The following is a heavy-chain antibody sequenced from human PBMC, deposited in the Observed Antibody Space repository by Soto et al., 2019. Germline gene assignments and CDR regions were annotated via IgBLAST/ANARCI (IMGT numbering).Heavy chain of an antibody. CDR3: ARGLGGYYYYYGMDV. J-gene: IGHJ6*02. D-gene: IGHD3-16*01. Sequence: ASVKVSCKASGYTFTSYDINWVRQATGQGLEWMGWMNPNSGNTGYAQKFQGRVTMSRNTSISTAYMELSSLRSEDTAVYYCARGLGGYYYYYGMDVWGQGTTVTVSS. CDR2: MNPNSGNT. V-gene: IGHV1-8*01. CDR1: GYTFTSYD.